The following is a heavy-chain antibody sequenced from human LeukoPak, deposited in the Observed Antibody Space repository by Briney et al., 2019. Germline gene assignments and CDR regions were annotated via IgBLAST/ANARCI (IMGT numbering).Heavy chain of an antibody. CDR3: ARLGLWELRTFWDDY. J-gene: IGHJ4*02. CDR2: INHSGST. Sequence: PSETLSLTCAVYGGSFSGYYWSWIRQPPGKGLEWIGEINHSGSTNYNPSLKSRVTISVDTSKNQFSLKLSSVTAADTAVYYCARLGLWELRTFWDDYWGQGTLVTVSS. CDR1: GGSFSGYY. D-gene: IGHD1-26*01. V-gene: IGHV4-34*01.